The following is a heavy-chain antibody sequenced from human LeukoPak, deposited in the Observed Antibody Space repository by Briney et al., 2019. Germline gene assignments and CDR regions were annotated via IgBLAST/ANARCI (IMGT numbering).Heavy chain of an antibody. CDR3: ARSHYDSSGNVDY. D-gene: IGHD3-22*01. V-gene: IGHV4-34*01. J-gene: IGHJ4*02. CDR2: INHSGST. Sequence: PSETLSLTRAVYGGSFSGYYWSWIRQPPGKGLEWIGEINHSGSTNYNPSLKSRVTISVDTSKNQFSLKLSSVTAADTAVYYCARSHYDSSGNVDYWGQGTLVTVSS. CDR1: GGSFSGYY.